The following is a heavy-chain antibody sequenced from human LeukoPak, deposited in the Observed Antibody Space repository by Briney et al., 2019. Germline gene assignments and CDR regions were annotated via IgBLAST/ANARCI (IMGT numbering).Heavy chain of an antibody. CDR1: GGSFSGYY. Sequence: PSETLSLTCAVYGGSFSGYYWSWIRQPPGKGLEWIGEINHSGSTNYNPSLKSRVTISVDTSKNQFSLKLSSVTAADTAGYYCARQTNYDSSGYHNFDYWGQGTLVTVSS. CDR3: ARQTNYDSSGYHNFDY. CDR2: INHSGST. D-gene: IGHD3-22*01. J-gene: IGHJ4*02. V-gene: IGHV4-34*01.